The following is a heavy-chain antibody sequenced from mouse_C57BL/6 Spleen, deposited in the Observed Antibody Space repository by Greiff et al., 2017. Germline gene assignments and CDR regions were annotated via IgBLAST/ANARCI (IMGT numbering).Heavy chain of an antibody. J-gene: IGHJ4*01. CDR3: ARPGDYDVNAMDY. Sequence: EVKLVESGGGLVKPGGSLKLSCAASGFTFSDYGMHWVRQAPEKGLEWVAYISSGSSTIYYADTVKGRFTISRDNAKDTLFLQMTSLRSEDTAMYYCARPGDYDVNAMDYGGQGTSVTVSS. CDR1: GFTFSDYG. D-gene: IGHD2-4*01. CDR2: ISSGSSTI. V-gene: IGHV5-17*01.